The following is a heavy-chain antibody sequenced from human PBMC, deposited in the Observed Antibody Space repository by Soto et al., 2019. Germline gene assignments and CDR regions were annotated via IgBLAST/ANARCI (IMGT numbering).Heavy chain of an antibody. CDR3: ARAIVHGGDF. Sequence: GGSLRLSCAASGFTFSNYWMAWVRQAPGKGLEWVANIKQDGSETNFVDSVKGRFTISRDNAKNSLHLQMNSLRAEDTAVYYCARAIVHGGDFWGQGTLVTVSS. V-gene: IGHV3-7*01. D-gene: IGHD1-26*01. CDR1: GFTFSNYW. CDR2: IKQDGSET. J-gene: IGHJ4*02.